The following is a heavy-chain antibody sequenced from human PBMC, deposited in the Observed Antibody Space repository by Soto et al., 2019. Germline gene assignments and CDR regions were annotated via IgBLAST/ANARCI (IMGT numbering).Heavy chain of an antibody. D-gene: IGHD2-21*02. CDR1: GFTFSKYA. CDR3: AKDDVSGDGLWLVSD. CDR2: ITGSGLTI. V-gene: IGHV3-23*01. J-gene: IGHJ4*02. Sequence: VQLLESGGGLVQPGGSLRLSCEASGFTFSKYAMIWVRQAPGKGQEWVSGITGSGLTIEHSASVKGRFTISRDNSKNTVYLQMNSLRAEYTAIYYCAKDDVSGDGLWLVSDWGQGTPVTVS.